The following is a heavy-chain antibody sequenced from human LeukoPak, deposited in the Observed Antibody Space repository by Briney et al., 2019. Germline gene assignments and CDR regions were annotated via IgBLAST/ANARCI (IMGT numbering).Heavy chain of an antibody. CDR2: ISSSSSYI. CDR1: GFTFSGYS. V-gene: IGHV3-21*01. J-gene: IGHJ6*02. CDR3: AREVRTGYFLYGMDV. D-gene: IGHD3/OR15-3a*01. Sequence: GGSLRLSCAASGFTFSGYSMNWVRQAPGKGLEWVSSISSSSSYIYYADSVKGRFTISRDNAKNSLYLQMNSLRAEDTAVYYCAREVRTGYFLYGMDVWGQGTTVTVSS.